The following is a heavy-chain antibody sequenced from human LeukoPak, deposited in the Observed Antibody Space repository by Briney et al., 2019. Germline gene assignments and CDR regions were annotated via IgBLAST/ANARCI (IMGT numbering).Heavy chain of an antibody. V-gene: IGHV1-2*02. CDR1: GYTFTGYY. CDR2: INPNSGGT. Sequence: ASVKVSCKASGYTFTGYYIYWVRQAPGQGLEWMGWINPNSGGTNYAQKFQGRVALTGDTSITTSYMDLSGLRSDDTAVYYCAKVQYLTLDAFDIWGRGTMVTVS. D-gene: IGHD2-21*02. CDR3: AKVQYLTLDAFDI. J-gene: IGHJ3*02.